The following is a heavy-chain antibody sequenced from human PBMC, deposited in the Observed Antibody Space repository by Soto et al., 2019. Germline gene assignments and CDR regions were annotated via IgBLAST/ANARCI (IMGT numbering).Heavy chain of an antibody. CDR2: IYHSGST. CDR1: GGSISSSNW. Sequence: QVQLQESGPGLVKPSGTLSLTCAVSGGSISSSNWWSWVRQPPGKGLEWIGEIYHSGSTNYNPSLKSRVTISVDKSKIQFSLKLSSVTAADTAVYYCARDHIVVVVAATRDYYYGMDVWGQGTTVTVSS. CDR3: ARDHIVVVVAATRDYYYGMDV. D-gene: IGHD2-15*01. V-gene: IGHV4-4*02. J-gene: IGHJ6*02.